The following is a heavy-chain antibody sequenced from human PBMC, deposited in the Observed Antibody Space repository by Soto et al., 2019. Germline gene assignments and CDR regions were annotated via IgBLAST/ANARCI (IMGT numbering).Heavy chain of an antibody. CDR2: IYEGGRT. D-gene: IGHD7-27*01. Sequence: NPSETLSLTCTVSGGSVSSADWNWSWIRQTPGKGLEWIGHIYEGGRTYSNPSLMSRATISLDTSKNLFSLNLKSVTAADTAVYYCTRGPSGDKVDFWGQGLLVTV. J-gene: IGHJ4*02. CDR1: GGSVSSADWN. V-gene: IGHV4-30-4*08. CDR3: TRGPSGDKVDF.